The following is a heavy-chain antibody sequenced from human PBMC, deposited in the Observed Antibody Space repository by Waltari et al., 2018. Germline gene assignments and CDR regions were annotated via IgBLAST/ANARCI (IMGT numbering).Heavy chain of an antibody. CDR2: ISYDGSNK. V-gene: IGHV3-30-3*01. D-gene: IGHD5-12*01. CDR1: GFTFSSYA. Sequence: QVQLVESGGGVVQPGRSLRLSCAATGFTFSSYAMHWVRQAPGKGLEWVAVISYDGSNKYYADSVKGRFTISRDNSKNTLYLQMNSLRAEDTAVYYCASYDSFDYWGQGTLVTVSS. J-gene: IGHJ4*02. CDR3: ASYDSFDY.